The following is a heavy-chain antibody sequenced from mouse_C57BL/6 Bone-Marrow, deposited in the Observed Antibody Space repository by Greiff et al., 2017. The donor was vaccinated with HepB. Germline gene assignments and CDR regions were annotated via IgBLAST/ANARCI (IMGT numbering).Heavy chain of an antibody. CDR3: VSGLYGSLWFAY. CDR2: IRSKSSNYAT. Sequence: EVQVVESGGGLVQPKGSLKLSCAASGFTFNTYAMHWVRQAPGKGLEWVARIRSKSSNYATYYADSVKDRFTISRDDSQSMLYLQMNNRKTEDTALYYCVSGLYGSLWFAYWGQGTLVTVSA. CDR1: GFTFNTYA. J-gene: IGHJ3*01. V-gene: IGHV10-3*01. D-gene: IGHD1-1*01.